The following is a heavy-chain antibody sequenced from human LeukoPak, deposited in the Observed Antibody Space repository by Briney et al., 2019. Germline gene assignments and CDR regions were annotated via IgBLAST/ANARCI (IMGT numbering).Heavy chain of an antibody. CDR2: INHSGST. J-gene: IGHJ6*02. CDR1: GGSFSGYY. D-gene: IGHD5-24*01. Sequence: SETLSLTCAVYGGSFSGYYWSWIRQPPGKGLEWIGEINHSGSTNYNPSLKSRVTISVDTSKNQFSLKLSSVTAADTAVYYCARGDGYNLVYYYGMDVWGQGTTVTVSS. CDR3: ARGDGYNLVYYYGMDV. V-gene: IGHV4-34*01.